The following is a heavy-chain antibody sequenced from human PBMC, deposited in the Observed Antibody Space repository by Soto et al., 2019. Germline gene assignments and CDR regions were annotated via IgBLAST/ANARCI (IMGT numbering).Heavy chain of an antibody. CDR3: ARRTLGGAYGSWSYCRPHNWFDP. CDR2: VIPIFGTA. V-gene: IGHV1-69*06. J-gene: IGHJ5*02. D-gene: IGHD3-10*01. Sequence: QVQLVQSGAEVKKPGSSVQVSCKASGGTFSSYAISWVRQAPGQGLEWMGGVIPIFGTANYAQKYQGRVTITADKSTRAAYMELSRLRSEDTAVYYCARRTLGGAYGSWSYCRPHNWFDPWGQGTLVTVSS. CDR1: GGTFSSYA.